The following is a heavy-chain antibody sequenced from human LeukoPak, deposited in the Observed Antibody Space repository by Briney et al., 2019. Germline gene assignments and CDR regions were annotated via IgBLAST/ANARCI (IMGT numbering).Heavy chain of an antibody. D-gene: IGHD2-2*02. V-gene: IGHV5-51*01. J-gene: IGHJ4*02. CDR3: AIAGDASTSCYRCFGY. Sequence: GGALKIPCNGFGYKLTSYWLGRVRQMPRKGLEWMAIIYPGDADARYNPSFQGQVTISADKSVDTAYLHWGSLKASDTAMYYCAIAGDASTSCYRCFGYWGQGTLVTVSS. CDR2: IYPGDADA. CDR1: GYKLTSYW.